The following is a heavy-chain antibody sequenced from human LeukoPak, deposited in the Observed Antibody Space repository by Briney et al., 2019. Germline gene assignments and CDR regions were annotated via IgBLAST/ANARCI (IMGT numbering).Heavy chain of an antibody. CDR1: GGSISSYY. CDR3: ARAGSGGYYYGMDV. D-gene: IGHD6-19*01. V-gene: IGHV4-59*01. CDR2: IYYGRST. Sequence: SETLSLTCTVSGGSISSYYWSWIRQPPGKGLEWIGYIYYGRSTNYNPSLKSRVTISVDTSNNQFSLKLSSVTAADTAVYYCARAGSGGYYYGMDVWGQGTLVTVSS. J-gene: IGHJ6*02.